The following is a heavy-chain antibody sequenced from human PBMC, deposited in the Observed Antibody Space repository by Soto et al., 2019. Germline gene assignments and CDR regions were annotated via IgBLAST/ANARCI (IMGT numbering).Heavy chain of an antibody. V-gene: IGHV3-9*01. CDR3: AKDMEGYRYNSNFDY. J-gene: IGHJ4*02. CDR1: GFTFDDYA. D-gene: IGHD1-1*01. CDR2: ISWNSGSI. Sequence: EVQLVESGGGLVQPGRSLRLSCAASGFTFDDYAMHWVRQAPGKGLEWVSGISWNSGSIGYADSVKGRFTISRDNAKNSLYLQMNSLRAEDTALYYCAKDMEGYRYNSNFDYWGQGTLVTVSS.